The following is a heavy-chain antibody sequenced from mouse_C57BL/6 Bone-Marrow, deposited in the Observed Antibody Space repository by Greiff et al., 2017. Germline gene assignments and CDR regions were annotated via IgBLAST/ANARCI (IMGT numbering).Heavy chain of an antibody. CDR2: INSAGGST. V-gene: IGHV5-2*01. D-gene: IGHD1-1*01. CDR1: EYEFPSHD. J-gene: IGHJ1*03. Sequence: EVQVVESGGGLVQPGESLKLSCESNEYEFPSHDMSWVRKTPEKRLELVAAINSAGGSTYYPDTMERRFIISRDNTKKTLYLQMSSLRSEDTALYYGSRHRYYGSNYGWYFDVWGTGTTVTVSS. CDR3: SRHRYYGSNYGWYFDV.